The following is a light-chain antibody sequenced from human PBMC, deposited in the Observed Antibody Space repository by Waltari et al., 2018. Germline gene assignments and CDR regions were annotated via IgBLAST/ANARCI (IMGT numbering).Light chain of an antibody. CDR3: QHYVRLPAT. CDR1: QRVSSA. J-gene: IGKJ1*01. CDR2: GSS. Sequence: EIVLTQSTGSLSSSPGERVTLSCRASQRVSSALAGYPQNPGEAPRIRIFGSSNKDTGIADRFSGSGSETDLSLTISRLEPEDFAVYYCQHYVRLPATFGRGTKVEIK. V-gene: IGKV3-20*01.